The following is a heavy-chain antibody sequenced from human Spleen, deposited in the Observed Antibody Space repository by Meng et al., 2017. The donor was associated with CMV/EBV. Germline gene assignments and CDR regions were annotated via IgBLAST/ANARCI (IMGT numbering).Heavy chain of an antibody. J-gene: IGHJ6*02. Sequence: SVKVSCKASGGTFSSYAISWVRQAPGQGLEWMGGIIPIFGTANYAQKFQGRVTITTDESTSTAYMGLSSLRSEDTAVYYCARDQGGRQGKNYYYYYGMDAWGQGTTVTVSS. V-gene: IGHV1-69*05. D-gene: IGHD2-15*01. CDR3: ARDQGGRQGKNYYYYYGMDA. CDR2: IIPIFGTA. CDR1: GGTFSSYA.